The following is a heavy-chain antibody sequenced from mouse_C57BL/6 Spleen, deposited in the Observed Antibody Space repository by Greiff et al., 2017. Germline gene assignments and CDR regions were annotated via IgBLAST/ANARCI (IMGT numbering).Heavy chain of an antibody. D-gene: IGHD2-4*01. Sequence: VQLQQPGAELVMPGASVKLSCKASGYTFTSYWMHWVKQRPGQGLEWIGEIDPSDSYTNYNQKFKGKSTLTVDKSSSTAYMQLSSLTSEDSAVYYCARSSDYVFAYWGQGTLVTVSA. V-gene: IGHV1-69*01. J-gene: IGHJ3*01. CDR2: IDPSDSYT. CDR3: ARSSDYVFAY. CDR1: GYTFTSYW.